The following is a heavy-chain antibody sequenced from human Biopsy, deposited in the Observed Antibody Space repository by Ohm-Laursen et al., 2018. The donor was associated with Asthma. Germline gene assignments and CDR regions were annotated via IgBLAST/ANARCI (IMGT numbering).Heavy chain of an antibody. CDR1: GFMFSSFG. J-gene: IGHJ4*02. D-gene: IGHD5-12*01. CDR2: ISYDGNHK. V-gene: IGHV3-30*18. Sequence: SLRLSCTASGFMFSSFGMHWVRQAPGKGLEWVAVISYDGNHKFYEDSVKGRFTISRDNSKNTLYLQMNSLRTEDTAVYYCAKRRGYSGHDNDYWGQGTLVTVSS. CDR3: AKRRGYSGHDNDY.